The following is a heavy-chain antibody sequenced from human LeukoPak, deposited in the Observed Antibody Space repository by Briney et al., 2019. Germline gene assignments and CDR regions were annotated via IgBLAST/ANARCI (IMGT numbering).Heavy chain of an antibody. CDR3: ARDYLPLGYSSGWIYYYYGMDV. CDR1: GFTFSSYA. D-gene: IGHD6-19*01. Sequence: PGRSLRLSCAASGFTFSSYAMHWVRQAPGKGLEWVAVISYDGSNKYYADSVKGQFTISRDNSMNTLYLQMNSLRAEDTAVYYCARDYLPLGYSSGWIYYYYGMDVWGKGTTVTVSS. V-gene: IGHV3-30*04. CDR2: ISYDGSNK. J-gene: IGHJ6*04.